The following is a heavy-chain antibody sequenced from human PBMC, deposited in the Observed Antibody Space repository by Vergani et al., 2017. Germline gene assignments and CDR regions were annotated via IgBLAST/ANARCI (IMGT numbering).Heavy chain of an antibody. D-gene: IGHD2/OR15-2a*01. CDR2: IYPGDSDT. Sequence: EVQLVQSGAEVKKPGESLKISCTGSGYSFTSYWIGRVRQLPGKGLEWMGIIYPGDSDTRYSPSFQGQVTISADKSISTAYLQGASLKASETAMYYCARGNIVDHWGQGTLVTVSS. CDR1: GYSFTSYW. CDR3: ARGNIVDH. J-gene: IGHJ5*02. V-gene: IGHV5-51*01.